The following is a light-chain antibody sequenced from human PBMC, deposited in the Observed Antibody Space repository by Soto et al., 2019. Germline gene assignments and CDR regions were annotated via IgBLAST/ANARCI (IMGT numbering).Light chain of an antibody. V-gene: IGLV2-8*01. CDR1: SSDIGGYNS. J-gene: IGLJ2*01. CDR3: SSYAGNYNLV. CDR2: EVN. Sequence: QSVLTQPPSASGSPGQSVTISCTGTSSDIGGYNSVSWYQQHPGKAPRLMIYEVNKRPSGVPDRFSGSKSGNTASLTVSGLQAEDEADYFCSSYAGNYNLVFGGGTKLTVL.